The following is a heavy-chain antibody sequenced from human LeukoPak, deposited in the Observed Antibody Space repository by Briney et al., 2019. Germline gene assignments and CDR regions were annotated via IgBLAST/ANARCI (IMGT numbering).Heavy chain of an antibody. CDR1: GGSISSGGYY. J-gene: IGHJ4*02. V-gene: IGHV4-39*07. D-gene: IGHD3-22*01. CDR3: ARNNYDSSGYPHTVDY. CDR2: IYHSGST. Sequence: TSQTLSLTCTVSGGSISSGGYYWGWIRQPPGKGLEWIGSIYHSGSTYYNPSLKSRVTISVDTSKNQFSLKLSSVTAADTAVYYCARNNYDSSGYPHTVDYWGQGTLVTVSS.